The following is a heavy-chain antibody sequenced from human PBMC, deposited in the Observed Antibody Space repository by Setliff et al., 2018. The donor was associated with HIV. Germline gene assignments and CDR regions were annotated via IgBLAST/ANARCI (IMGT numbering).Heavy chain of an antibody. D-gene: IGHD3-22*01. J-gene: IGHJ4*02. CDR1: GFTFSSYS. V-gene: IGHV3-21*01. CDR2: ISSSSSYI. Sequence: GESLKISCAASGFTFSSYSMNWVRLAPGEGLEWVSSISSSSSYIYYADSVKGRFTIPRDNAKNSLYLQMNSLRAEDTAVYYCAVHYYDSSGYDYWGQGTLVTVSS. CDR3: AVHYYDSSGYDY.